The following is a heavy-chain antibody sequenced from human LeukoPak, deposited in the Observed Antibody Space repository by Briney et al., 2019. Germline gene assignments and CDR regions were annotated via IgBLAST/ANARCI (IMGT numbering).Heavy chain of an antibody. Sequence: SETLSLTCTVSGGSISSSGYYWGWIRQPPGKGLEWIGSIYYSGSTYYNPSLKSRVTISVDTPKNQFSLKLSSVTAADTAVYYCARRPGGWFDPWGQGTLVTVSS. J-gene: IGHJ5*02. V-gene: IGHV4-39*01. CDR1: GGSISSSGYY. D-gene: IGHD3-10*01. CDR3: ARRPGGWFDP. CDR2: IYYSGST.